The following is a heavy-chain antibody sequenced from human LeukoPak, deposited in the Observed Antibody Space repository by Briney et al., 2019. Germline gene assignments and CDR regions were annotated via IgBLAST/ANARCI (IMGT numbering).Heavy chain of an antibody. J-gene: IGHJ4*02. CDR3: ATSDTAMVTTFDY. CDR1: GFIFSSYA. Sequence: GESLKISCAASGFIFSSYAMSWVRQAPGKGLEWVSVISGSGGSTYYADSVKGPFTISRDNSKNTLYLQMNSLRAEDTAVYYCATSDTAMVTTFDYWGQGTLVTVSS. V-gene: IGHV3-23*01. D-gene: IGHD5-18*01. CDR2: ISGSGGST.